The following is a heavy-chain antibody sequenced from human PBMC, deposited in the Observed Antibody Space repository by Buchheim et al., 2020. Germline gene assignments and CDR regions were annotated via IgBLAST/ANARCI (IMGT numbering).Heavy chain of an antibody. J-gene: IGHJ4*02. CDR1: GGSISSYY. D-gene: IGHD3-16*01. CDR2: IYYSGNT. V-gene: IGHV4-59*08. CDR3: ARWGGGAACDY. Sequence: QVQLQESGPGLVKPSGTLSLTCTVSGGSISSYYWSWVRQSPGKGLEWIGYIYYSGNTNNNPSFKSRVTISIVTSTNQFSLQLSYVTAADTAVYYCARWGGGAACDYWGQGTL.